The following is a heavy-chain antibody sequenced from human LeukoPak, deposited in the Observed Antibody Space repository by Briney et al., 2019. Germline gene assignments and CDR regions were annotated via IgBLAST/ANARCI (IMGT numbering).Heavy chain of an antibody. CDR3: ARGGLGYSYGHQRRRFDY. J-gene: IGHJ4*02. CDR2: INPSGGST. Sequence: ASVKVSCKASGYTFTSYYMHWVRQALGQGLEWMGIINPSGGSTSYAQKFQGRVTMTRDTSTSTVYMELSSLRSEDTAVYYCARGGLGYSYGHQRRRFDYWGQGTLVTVSS. V-gene: IGHV1-46*03. D-gene: IGHD5-18*01. CDR1: GYTFTSYY.